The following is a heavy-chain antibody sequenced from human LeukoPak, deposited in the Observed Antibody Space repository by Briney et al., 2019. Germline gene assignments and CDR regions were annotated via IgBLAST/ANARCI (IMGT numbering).Heavy chain of an antibody. D-gene: IGHD3-10*01. CDR2: ISGNGGST. Sequence: GGSLRLSCAASGFTFSSYAMSWVRQAPGKGLDWVSCISGNGGSTYYADSAKGRFTISRDNSQKTLYLQMNSLRADGTAVYYCAKALGSGFGAHWGQGTLVTVSS. J-gene: IGHJ4*02. CDR1: GFTFSSYA. CDR3: AKALGSGFGAH. V-gene: IGHV3-23*01.